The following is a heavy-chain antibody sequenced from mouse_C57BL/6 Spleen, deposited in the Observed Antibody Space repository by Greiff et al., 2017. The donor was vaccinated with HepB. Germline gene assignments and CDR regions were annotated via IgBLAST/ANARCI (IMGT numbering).Heavy chain of an antibody. Sequence: QVHVKQSGAELVRPGASVTLSCKASGYTFTDYEMHWVKQTPVHGLEWIGAIDPETGGTAYNQKFKGKAILTADKSSSTAYMELRSLTSEDSAVYYCTRELITTVDYWGQGTTLTVSS. J-gene: IGHJ2*01. CDR3: TRELITTVDY. CDR2: IDPETGGT. D-gene: IGHD1-1*01. CDR1: GYTFTDYE. V-gene: IGHV1-15*01.